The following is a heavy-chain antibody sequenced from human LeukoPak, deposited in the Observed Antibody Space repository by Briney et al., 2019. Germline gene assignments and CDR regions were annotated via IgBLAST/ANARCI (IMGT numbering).Heavy chain of an antibody. CDR2: IRYDGNVK. J-gene: IGHJ4*02. CDR1: GFTFSNYG. V-gene: IGHV3-30*02. Sequence: PGGSLRLSCTASGFTFSNYGMHWIRQAPGKRLEWVTFIRYDGNVKYYADSVKGRFTISRDNAKNSLYLQMNSLRAEDTAVYYCAREVQLERLGFGKEGSAFDYWGQGTLVTVSS. CDR3: AREVQLERLGFGKEGSAFDY. D-gene: IGHD1-1*01.